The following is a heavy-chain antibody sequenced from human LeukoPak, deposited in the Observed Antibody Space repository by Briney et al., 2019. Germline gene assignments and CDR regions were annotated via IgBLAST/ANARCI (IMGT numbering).Heavy chain of an antibody. CDR3: TRWARYCSSGSCYSWFDP. CDR2: MQIEGSEE. V-gene: IGHV3-7*01. Sequence: QPGGPLRLSYVASGFTISSYWMSWGRQAPGKGLELVANMQIEGSEEYYVDSVKGRFTISRDNAKNSLYLQMNSLRVDDTAVYYCTRWARYCSSGSCYSWFDPWGQGTLVTVSS. CDR1: GFTISSYW. J-gene: IGHJ5*02. D-gene: IGHD2-15*01.